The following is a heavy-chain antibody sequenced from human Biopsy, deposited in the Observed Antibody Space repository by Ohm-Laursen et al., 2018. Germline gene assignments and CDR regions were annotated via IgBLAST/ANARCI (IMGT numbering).Heavy chain of an antibody. CDR3: ARVGAGAPSIDYFDY. D-gene: IGHD1-26*01. V-gene: IGHV4-59*01. CDR1: GGSISSFF. Sequence: SETLSLTWTVSGGSISSFFWSWIRQPPGKGLEWIGYIYYSGSTNYNPSLRSRVTISVDRSKNQFSLELSSVTAADTAVYYCARVGAGAPSIDYFDYWGQGALVTVSS. CDR2: IYYSGST. J-gene: IGHJ4*02.